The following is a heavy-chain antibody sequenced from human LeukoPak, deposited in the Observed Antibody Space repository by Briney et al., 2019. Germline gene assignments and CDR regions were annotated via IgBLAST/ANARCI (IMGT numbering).Heavy chain of an antibody. CDR1: GGSFSGYY. D-gene: IGHD6-19*01. CDR2: INHSGST. J-gene: IGHJ6*02. V-gene: IGHV4-34*01. Sequence: SETLSLTCAVYGGSFSGYYWSWIRQPPGKGLEWIGEINHSGSTNYNPSLKSRVTISVDTSKNQFSLKLSSVTAADTAVYYCARDPSSSGWYFSGYYYGMDVWGQGTTVTVSS. CDR3: ARDPSSSGWYFSGYYYGMDV.